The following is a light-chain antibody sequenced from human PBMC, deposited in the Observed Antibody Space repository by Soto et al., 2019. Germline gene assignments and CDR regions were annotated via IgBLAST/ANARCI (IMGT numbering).Light chain of an antibody. V-gene: IGKV3-11*01. CDR2: DAS. CDR3: QKRSNWPLT. Sequence: EIVLTQSPATLSLSPGERATLSCRVSQSVTSFLAWYQQKPGQAPRLLIYDASNRATGIPARFSGSGSGTDFTLTISSLEPEDFAVYYCQKRSNWPLTFGGGTKVETK. CDR1: QSVTSF. J-gene: IGKJ4*01.